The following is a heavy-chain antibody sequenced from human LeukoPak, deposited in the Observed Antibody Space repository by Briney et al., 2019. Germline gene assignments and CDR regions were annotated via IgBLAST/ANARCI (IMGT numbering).Heavy chain of an antibody. Sequence: GGSLRLSCAASGFTFSTYWMSWVRQAPGKGLEWVANIKQDGNEKYYVDSVKGRFTISRDNAKNSLFLQMNSLRAEDTAVYYCAREYDFWSGYPGGRFDPWGQGTLVTVSS. D-gene: IGHD3-3*01. CDR3: AREYDFWSGYPGGRFDP. J-gene: IGHJ5*02. CDR2: IKQDGNEK. CDR1: GFTFSTYW. V-gene: IGHV3-7*01.